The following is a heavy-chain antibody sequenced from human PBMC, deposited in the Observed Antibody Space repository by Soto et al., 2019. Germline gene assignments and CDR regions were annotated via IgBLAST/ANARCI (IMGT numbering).Heavy chain of an antibody. CDR2: IYYSGST. CDR3: ARGGCSGGSCYLDY. D-gene: IGHD2-15*01. J-gene: IGHJ4*02. Sequence: QVQLQESGPGLVKPSETLSLTCTVSGGSISSYYWSWIRQPPGKGLEWIGYIYYSGSTNYNPSLKSRVTISVDTSKNQFSLKLSSVTAADTAVYYCARGGCSGGSCYLDYWGQGTLVTVSS. CDR1: GGSISSYY. V-gene: IGHV4-59*01.